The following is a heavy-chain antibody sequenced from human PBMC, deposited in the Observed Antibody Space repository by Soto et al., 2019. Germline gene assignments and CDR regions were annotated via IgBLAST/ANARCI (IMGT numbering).Heavy chain of an antibody. CDR3: ARDGGSVHYYYYGMDV. CDR1: GYTFTGYY. D-gene: IGHD2-15*01. Sequence: ASVKVSCKASGYTFTGYYMHWVRQAPGQGLEWMGWINPNSGGTNYAQKFQGRVTMTRDTSISTAYMELSRLRSDDTAVYYCARDGGSVHYYYYGMDVWGQGTTVTVSS. CDR2: INPNSGGT. V-gene: IGHV1-2*02. J-gene: IGHJ6*02.